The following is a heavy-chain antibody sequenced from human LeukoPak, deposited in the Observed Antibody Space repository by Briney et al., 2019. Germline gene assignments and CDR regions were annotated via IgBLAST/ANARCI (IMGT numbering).Heavy chain of an antibody. V-gene: IGHV3-33*01. CDR2: IGYDGRNK. D-gene: IGHD6-19*01. Sequence: GGSLRLSCAASGFTFSSYGMHWVRQAPGKGLEWVAVIGYDGRNKYYADSVKGRFIISRDNSKNKLYLQMNILRAEDTAVYYCARDMEQWLVQDWYFDLWCRGTLVTVSS. CDR1: GFTFSSYG. J-gene: IGHJ2*01. CDR3: ARDMEQWLVQDWYFDL.